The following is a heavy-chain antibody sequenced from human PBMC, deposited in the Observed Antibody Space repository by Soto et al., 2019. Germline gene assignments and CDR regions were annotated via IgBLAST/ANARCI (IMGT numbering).Heavy chain of an antibody. CDR1: GGSISSGDYY. CDR3: ARATRGDVVNMIVADAFDI. J-gene: IGHJ3*02. V-gene: IGHV4-30-4*01. D-gene: IGHD3-22*01. Sequence: QVQLQESGPGLVKPSQTLSLTCTVSGGSISSGDYYWSWIRQPPGKGLEWIGYIYYSGSTYYNPSLKSRFTISVDTSKNQFSLKLSSVTAADTAVYYCARATRGDVVNMIVADAFDIWGQGTMVTVSS. CDR2: IYYSGST.